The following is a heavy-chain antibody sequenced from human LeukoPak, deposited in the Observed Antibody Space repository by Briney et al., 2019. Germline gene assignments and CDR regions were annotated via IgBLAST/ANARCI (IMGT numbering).Heavy chain of an antibody. CDR2: INSDGSST. D-gene: IGHD6-19*01. J-gene: IGHJ4*02. Sequence: GGSLRLSCAASGFTFSSYWMHWVRQAPGKGLVWVSRINSDGSSTSYADSVKGRFTISRDNAKNTLYLQMNSLRAEDTAVYYCAREGEQWLVPLNYWGQGTLVTVSS. CDR1: GFTFSSYW. CDR3: AREGEQWLVPLNY. V-gene: IGHV3-74*01.